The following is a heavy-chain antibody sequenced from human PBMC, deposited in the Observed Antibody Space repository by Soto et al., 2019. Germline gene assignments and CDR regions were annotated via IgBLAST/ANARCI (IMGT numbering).Heavy chain of an antibody. D-gene: IGHD3-16*02. V-gene: IGHV1-69*06. CDR2: IIPIFGTA. CDR1: GGTFSSYA. Sequence: QVQLVQSGAEVKKPGSSVKVSCKASGGTFSSYAISWVRQAPGQGLEWMGGIIPIFGTANYAQKFQGRVTITADKSTSTAYMELSSLRSEDTAVHYCASLGGYDYVWGSYRYAAPYYFDYWGQGTLVTVSS. CDR3: ASLGGYDYVWGSYRYAAPYYFDY. J-gene: IGHJ4*02.